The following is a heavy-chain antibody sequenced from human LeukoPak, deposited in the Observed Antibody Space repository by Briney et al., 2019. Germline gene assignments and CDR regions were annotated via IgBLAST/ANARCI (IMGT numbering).Heavy chain of an antibody. Sequence: GGSLRLSCAASGFTFSSYAMSWVRQAPGKGLEWVSTISGSGDNTFYADSVKGRFTISRDDSKNTLYLQMNSLRAEDTAVYYCAKRTVFGESHDYWGQGTLVTVSS. D-gene: IGHD3-10*02. V-gene: IGHV3-23*01. CDR1: GFTFSSYA. J-gene: IGHJ4*02. CDR2: ISGSGDNT. CDR3: AKRTVFGESHDY.